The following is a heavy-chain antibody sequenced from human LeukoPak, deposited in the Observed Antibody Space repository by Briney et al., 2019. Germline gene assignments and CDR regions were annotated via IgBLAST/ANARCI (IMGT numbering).Heavy chain of an antibody. D-gene: IGHD3-22*01. CDR3: AREEYFQDSNGYSYYFHS. V-gene: IGHV4-4*07. CDR1: GGSIGWDY. J-gene: IGHJ4*02. Sequence: PSETLSLTCTVSGGSIGWDYWSWLRQSAGKGLEWLGRIYKSGSTNYNPSFRSRVTMSVDTSKNQFSLNVTSVTAAHTAVYYCAREEYFQDSNGYSYYFHSWGQGSLVTVSS. CDR2: IYKSGST.